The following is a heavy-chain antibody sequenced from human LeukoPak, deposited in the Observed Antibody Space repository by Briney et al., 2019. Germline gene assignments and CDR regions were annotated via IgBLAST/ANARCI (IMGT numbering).Heavy chain of an antibody. CDR3: ARHVPYSQTPNDGFDI. Sequence: SETLSLTCAVYGGSFSGYYWSWIRQPPGKGLEWIGEINHSGSTNYNPSLKSRVTISVDTSKNQFSLKLSSVTAADTAVYYCARHVPYSQTPNDGFDIWGQGTMVTVSS. V-gene: IGHV4-34*01. D-gene: IGHD3-10*02. CDR1: GGSFSGYY. J-gene: IGHJ3*02. CDR2: INHSGST.